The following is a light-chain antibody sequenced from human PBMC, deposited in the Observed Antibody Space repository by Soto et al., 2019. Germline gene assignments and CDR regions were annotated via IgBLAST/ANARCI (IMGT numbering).Light chain of an antibody. J-gene: IGLJ3*02. CDR3: NSYAGSNNWV. V-gene: IGLV2-8*01. CDR2: EVS. Sequence: QSALTQPPSASGSPGQSVTISCTGTSSDIGGYNYVSWYQQHPGKAPKLIISEVSKRPSGVPDRFSGSKSDNTASLTVSGLRADDEADYYCNSYAGSNNWVFGGGTKLTVL. CDR1: SSDIGGYNY.